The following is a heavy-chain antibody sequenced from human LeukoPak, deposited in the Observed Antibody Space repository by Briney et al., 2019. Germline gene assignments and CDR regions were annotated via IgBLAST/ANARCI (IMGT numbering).Heavy chain of an antibody. V-gene: IGHV1-69*04. CDR3: ARGVEYSSSSGDY. D-gene: IGHD6-6*01. Sequence: SVKVSCKAPGGTFSSYAISWVRQAPGQGLEWMGRIIPILGIANYAQKFQGRVTITADKSTSTAYMELSSLRSEDTAVYYCARGVEYSSSSGDYWGQGTLVAVSS. J-gene: IGHJ4*02. CDR2: IIPILGIA. CDR1: GGTFSSYA.